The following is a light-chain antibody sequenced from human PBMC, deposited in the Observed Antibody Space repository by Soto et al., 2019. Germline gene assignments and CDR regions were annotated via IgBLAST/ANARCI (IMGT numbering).Light chain of an antibody. V-gene: IGKV4-1*01. Sequence: DSVMTHSPESLSVSLGERATINFKSSQSVLYSSNNKNYLAWYQQKPGQPPKLLIYWASTRESGVPDRFSGSGSGTDFTLTISSLQAEDVAVYYCQQYYSTPLTFGGGTKVDNK. CDR2: WAS. CDR3: QQYYSTPLT. CDR1: QSVLYSSNNKNY. J-gene: IGKJ4*01.